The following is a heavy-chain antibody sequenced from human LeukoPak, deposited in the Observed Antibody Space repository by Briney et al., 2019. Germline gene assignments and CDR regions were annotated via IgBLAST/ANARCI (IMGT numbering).Heavy chain of an antibody. CDR3: AKDSPIFGVVISYFDY. J-gene: IGHJ4*02. CDR1: GFTFSDHY. Sequence: PGGSLRLSCAASGFTFSDHYMDWVRQAPGKGLEWVAFIRYDGSNKYYADSVKGRFTISRDNSKNTLYLQMNSLRAEDTAVYYCAKDSPIFGVVISYFDYWGQGTLVTVSS. CDR2: IRYDGSNK. D-gene: IGHD3-3*01. V-gene: IGHV3-30*02.